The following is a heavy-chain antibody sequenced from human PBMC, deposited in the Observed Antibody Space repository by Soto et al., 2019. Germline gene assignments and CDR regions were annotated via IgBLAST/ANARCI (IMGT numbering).Heavy chain of an antibody. V-gene: IGHV3-7*01. J-gene: IGHJ3*02. CDR3: ARDHAITIFGVVIPDAFDI. Sequence: GGSLRLSCAASGFTFSSYAMSWVRQAPGKGLEWVANIKQDGSEKYYVDSVKGRFTISRDNAKNSLYLQMNSLRAEDTAVYYCARDHAITIFGVVIPDAFDIWGQGTMVTVSS. CDR2: IKQDGSEK. CDR1: GFTFSSYA. D-gene: IGHD3-3*01.